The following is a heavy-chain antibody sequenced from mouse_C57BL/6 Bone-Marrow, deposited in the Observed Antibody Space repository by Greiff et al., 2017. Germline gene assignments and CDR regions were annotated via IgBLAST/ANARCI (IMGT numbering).Heavy chain of an antibody. J-gene: IGHJ4*01. CDR1: GFTFSDYG. D-gene: IGHD2-13*01. CDR3: ARHEDGDPLAMDY. Sequence: EVKLMESGGGLVQPGGSLKLSCAASGFTFSDYGMAWVRQAPRKGPEWVAFISNLAYSIYYADTVTGRFTISRENAKNTLYLEMSSLRSEDTAMYYCARHEDGDPLAMDYWGQGTSVTVSS. V-gene: IGHV5-15*01. CDR2: ISNLAYSI.